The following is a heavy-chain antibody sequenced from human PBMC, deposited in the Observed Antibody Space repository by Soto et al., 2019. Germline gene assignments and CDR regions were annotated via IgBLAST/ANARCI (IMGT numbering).Heavy chain of an antibody. CDR1: GGSISSSSYY. J-gene: IGHJ4*02. Sequence: QLQLQESGPGLVKPSETLSLTCTVSGGSISSSSYYWGWIRQPPGKGLEWIGSIYYSGSTYYNPSLKSRVTISVDTSKNQFSLKLSSVTAADTAVYYCAQLGTTKRGVDYWGQGTLVTVSS. V-gene: IGHV4-39*01. D-gene: IGHD1-1*01. CDR3: AQLGTTKRGVDY. CDR2: IYYSGST.